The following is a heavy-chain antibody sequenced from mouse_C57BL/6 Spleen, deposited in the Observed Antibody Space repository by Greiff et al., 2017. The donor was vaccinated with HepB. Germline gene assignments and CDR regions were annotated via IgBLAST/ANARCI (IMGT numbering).Heavy chain of an antibody. CDR3: ARNSMCYYYGSSYDWYFDV. V-gene: IGHV2-9-1*01. J-gene: IGHJ1*03. CDR2: IWTGGGT. CDR1: GFSLTSYA. D-gene: IGHD1-1*01. Sequence: QVQLKESGPGLVAPSQSLSITCTVSGFSLTSYAISWVRQPPGKGLEWLGVIWTGGGTNYNSALKSRLSISKDNSKSQVFLKMNSLQTDDTARYYCARNSMCYYYGSSYDWYFDVWGTGTTVTVSS.